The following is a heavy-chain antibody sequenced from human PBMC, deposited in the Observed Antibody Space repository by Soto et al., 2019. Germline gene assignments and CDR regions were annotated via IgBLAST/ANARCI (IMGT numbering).Heavy chain of an antibody. D-gene: IGHD6-19*01. CDR3: ARERYSSGWHDWWFDP. Sequence: QVQLQESGPGLVKPSETLSLTCTVSGGSISSYYWSWIRQPPGKGLEWIGDIYYSGSTNHNPSLKSRVTISVDTSKNQFSLKLSSVTAADTAVYYCARERYSSGWHDWWFDPWGQGTLVTVSS. V-gene: IGHV4-59*01. CDR1: GGSISSYY. CDR2: IYYSGST. J-gene: IGHJ5*02.